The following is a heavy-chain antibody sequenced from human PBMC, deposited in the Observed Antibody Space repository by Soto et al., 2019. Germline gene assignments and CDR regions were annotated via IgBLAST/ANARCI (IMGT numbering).Heavy chain of an antibody. CDR3: ASISPGLNPYYMDV. J-gene: IGHJ6*03. CDR1: GGSISSSSYY. CDR2: IYYSGST. D-gene: IGHD2-2*01. Sequence: QLQLQESGPGLVKPSETLSLTCTVSGGSISSSSYYWGWIRQPPGKGLEWIGSIYYSGSTYYNPCLKSRVTISVDTSKDQFSLKLSSVTAADTAVYYCASISPGLNPYYMDVWGKGTTATVSS. V-gene: IGHV4-39*01.